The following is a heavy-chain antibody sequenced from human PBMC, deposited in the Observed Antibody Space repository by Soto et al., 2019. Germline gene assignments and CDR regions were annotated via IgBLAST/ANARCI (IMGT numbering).Heavy chain of an antibody. CDR3: TTDLSMVRGDYFDY. CDR1: GFTFSNAW. D-gene: IGHD3-10*01. V-gene: IGHV3-15*01. Sequence: GGSLRLSCAASGFTFSNAWMSWVRQAPGKGLEWVGRIKSKTDGGTTDYAAPVKGRFTISRDDSKNTLYLQMNSLKTEDTAVYYCTTDLSMVRGDYFDYWGQGTLVTVSS. J-gene: IGHJ4*02. CDR2: IKSKTDGGTT.